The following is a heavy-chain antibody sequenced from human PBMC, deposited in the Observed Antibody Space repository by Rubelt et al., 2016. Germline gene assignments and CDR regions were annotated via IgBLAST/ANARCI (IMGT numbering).Heavy chain of an antibody. D-gene: IGHD4-17*01. CDR1: GGSISSSSYY. J-gene: IGHJ5*02. CDR2: IYYSGST. Sequence: QVQLQESGPGLVKPSETLSLTCTVSGGSISSSSYYWGWIRQPPGKGLEWIGSIYYSGSTNYNPSLKGRVTISVDTSKNQFSLKRSSVTAADTAVYYCARGGGPPYGYNWFDPWGQGTLVTVSS. V-gene: IGHV4-39*07. CDR3: ARGGGPPYGYNWFDP.